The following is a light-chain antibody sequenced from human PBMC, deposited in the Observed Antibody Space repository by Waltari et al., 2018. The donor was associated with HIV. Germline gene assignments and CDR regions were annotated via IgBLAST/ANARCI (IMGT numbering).Light chain of an antibody. V-gene: IGLV1-47*01. Sequence: QSVLTQPPSASGTPGQKVTISCSGGTANIGATFVFWFQQFPGTAPKLLIYGDSLRHSGVPARVSGSKSGTSASRTISGLRSDDEAHYFCSVLDDTLGGGVFGGGTKLTVL. CDR2: GDS. CDR1: TANIGATF. CDR3: SVLDDTLGGGV. J-gene: IGLJ2*01.